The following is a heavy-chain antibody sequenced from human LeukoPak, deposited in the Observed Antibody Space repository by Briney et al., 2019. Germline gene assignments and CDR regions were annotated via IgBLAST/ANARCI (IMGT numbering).Heavy chain of an antibody. Sequence: GGSLRLSCAASGFTFSNAWMSWVRQAPGKGLEWVGRIKSKTDGGTTDYAAPVKGRFTISRDDSKNTLYLQMNSLKSEDTAVYYCTTDPLVVVVVAARIMDVWGQGTTVTVSS. V-gene: IGHV3-15*01. D-gene: IGHD2-15*01. CDR1: GFTFSNAW. J-gene: IGHJ6*02. CDR2: IKSKTDGGTT. CDR3: TTDPLVVVVVAARIMDV.